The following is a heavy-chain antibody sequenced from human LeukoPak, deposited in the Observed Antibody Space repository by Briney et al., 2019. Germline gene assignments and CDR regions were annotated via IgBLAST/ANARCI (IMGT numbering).Heavy chain of an antibody. V-gene: IGHV1-2*04. CDR3: ARGYRYYGSGSYYVWFDP. CDR2: INPNSGGT. Sequence: ASVKVSCKASGYTFTGYYMHWVRQAPGQGLEWMGWINPNSGGTNYAQKFQGWVTMTRDTSISTAYMELSRLRSDDTAVYYCARGYRYYGSGSYYVWFDPWGQGTLVTVSS. J-gene: IGHJ5*02. CDR1: GYTFTGYY. D-gene: IGHD3-10*01.